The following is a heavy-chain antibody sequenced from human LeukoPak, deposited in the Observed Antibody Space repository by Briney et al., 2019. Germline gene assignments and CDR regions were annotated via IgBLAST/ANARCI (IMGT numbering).Heavy chain of an antibody. Sequence: GGSLRLSCAASGFTFSSYAMSWVRQAPGKGLEWVSAISGSGGSTYYADSVKGRFTISRDNSKNTLYLQMNSLRAEDTAVYYCAEDLMITFGGVIVIPGGDYWGQGTLVTVSS. V-gene: IGHV3-23*01. J-gene: IGHJ4*02. D-gene: IGHD3-16*02. CDR1: GFTFSSYA. CDR3: AEDLMITFGGVIVIPGGDY. CDR2: ISGSGGST.